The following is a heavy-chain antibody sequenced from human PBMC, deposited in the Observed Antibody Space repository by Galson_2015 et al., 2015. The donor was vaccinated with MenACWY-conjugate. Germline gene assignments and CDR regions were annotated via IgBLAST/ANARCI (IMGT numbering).Heavy chain of an antibody. J-gene: IGHJ3*01. Sequence: SLRLSCAASGFSFSSYTMNWVRQAPGKGLEWVSYITGGSSTIFYADSVKGRFTLSRDNAKNSLHLQMNSLRAEDTAVYYCARTPPPAYRLTDTFDLWGQGTMVTVSS. CDR1: GFSFSSYT. CDR3: ARTPPPAYRLTDTFDL. CDR2: ITGGSSTI. V-gene: IGHV3-48*04. D-gene: IGHD2-15*01.